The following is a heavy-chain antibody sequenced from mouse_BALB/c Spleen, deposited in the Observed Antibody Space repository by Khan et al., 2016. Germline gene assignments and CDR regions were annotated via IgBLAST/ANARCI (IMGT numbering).Heavy chain of an antibody. CDR3: ASTFCYFDV. Sequence: EVKLPEPGGGLVQPGGSLKLSCAASGFDFSRYWMSWVRQAPGTGLEWLGEINPDSSTINYTPSLKDKFLISRDNAKNTLYLQMRQVRYEDTARYYCASTFCYFDVCGAGTTVTIPS. V-gene: IGHV4-1*02. CDR1: GFDFSRYW. CDR2: INPDSSTI. J-gene: IGHJ1*01.